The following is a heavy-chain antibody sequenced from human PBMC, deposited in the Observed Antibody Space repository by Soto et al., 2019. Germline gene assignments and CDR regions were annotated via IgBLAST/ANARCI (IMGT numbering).Heavy chain of an antibody. J-gene: IGHJ6*02. V-gene: IGHV3-30-3*01. CDR2: ISYDGSNK. CDR3: ARGLESYCSGGSCYGYYYYYYGMDV. D-gene: IGHD2-15*01. CDR1: GFTFSSYA. Sequence: SLRLSCAASGFTFSSYAMHWVRQAPGKGLEWVAVISYDGSNKYYADSVKGRFTISRDNSKNTLYLQMNSLRAEDTAVYYCARGLESYCSGGSCYGYYYYYYGMDVWGQGTTVTVSS.